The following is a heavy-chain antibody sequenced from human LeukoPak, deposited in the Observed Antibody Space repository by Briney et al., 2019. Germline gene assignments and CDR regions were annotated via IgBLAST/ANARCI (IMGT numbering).Heavy chain of an antibody. J-gene: IGHJ4*02. D-gene: IGHD5-18*01. CDR1: GFTFSSYS. V-gene: IGHV3-23*01. CDR2: MSDSGAVT. CDR3: AKGAASRGYTYVAN. Sequence: GGSLRLSCEASGFTFSSYSMTWVRQAPGRGLEWLSIMSDSGAVTFYADSVKGRFTISRDNSKNTLYLQMNSLRAEDTAVYYCAKGAASRGYTYVANWGQGTLVTVSS.